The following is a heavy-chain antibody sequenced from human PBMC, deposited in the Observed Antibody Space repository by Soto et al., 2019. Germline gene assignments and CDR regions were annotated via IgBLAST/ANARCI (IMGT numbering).Heavy chain of an antibody. V-gene: IGHV4-34*01. Sequence: PSETLSLTCGVYGGSFSCYYWIWIRQPPGKGLEWIGEINHSGSTNYNPSLKSRVMMSVDTSKKQFSLKLRSVTAADTAVYYCVRDGTKTLRDWFDPWGQGISVTVSS. CDR2: INHSGST. J-gene: IGHJ5*02. CDR1: GGSFSCYY. D-gene: IGHD1-1*01. CDR3: VRDGTKTLRDWFDP.